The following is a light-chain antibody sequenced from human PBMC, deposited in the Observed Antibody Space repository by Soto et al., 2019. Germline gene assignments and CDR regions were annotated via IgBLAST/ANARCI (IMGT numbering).Light chain of an antibody. CDR2: GAS. CDR3: QQYDGSPLT. J-gene: IGKJ3*01. CDR1: QSLSINS. Sequence: EIVLTQSPGTLSLSPGERATLCLMASQSLSINSLAWYQQKPGQSPRLLVYGASTRDTGIPDRFRGSGSGTDFALTISSLEPEDFAMYYCQQYDGSPLTFGPGTKVDIK. V-gene: IGKV3-20*01.